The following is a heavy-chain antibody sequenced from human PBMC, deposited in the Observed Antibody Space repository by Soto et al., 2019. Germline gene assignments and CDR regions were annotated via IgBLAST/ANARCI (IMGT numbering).Heavy chain of an antibody. CDR3: ARGSGLLDSWPYAFDI. V-gene: IGHV3-74*01. D-gene: IGHD3-22*01. Sequence: PGGSLRLSCAASGFTFSSYWMPWVRQAPGKGLVWVSRINSDGSSTSYADSVKGRFTISRDNAKNTLYLQMNSLRAEDTAVYYCARGSGLLDSWPYAFDIWGQGTMVTVSS. J-gene: IGHJ3*02. CDR2: INSDGSST. CDR1: GFTFSSYW.